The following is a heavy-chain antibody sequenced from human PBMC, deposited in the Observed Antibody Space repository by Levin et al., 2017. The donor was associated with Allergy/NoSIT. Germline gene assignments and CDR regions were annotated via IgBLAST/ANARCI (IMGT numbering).Heavy chain of an antibody. Sequence: LRLSCTVSGGSISGGDYYWSWIRQPPGKGLEWIGYIYYGGYTHSNPSLKSRVTISIDTSKNQFSLKLSSVTAADTAVYYCARADSAYDPTPYNGAYYSYYFDYWGQGTLVTVSS. J-gene: IGHJ4*02. CDR1: GGSISGGDYY. V-gene: IGHV4-30-4*01. CDR3: ARADSAYDPTPYNGAYYSYYFDY. D-gene: IGHD5-12*01. CDR2: IYYGGYT.